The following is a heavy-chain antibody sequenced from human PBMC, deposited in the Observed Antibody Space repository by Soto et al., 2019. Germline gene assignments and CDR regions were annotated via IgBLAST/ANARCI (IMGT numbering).Heavy chain of an antibody. Sequence: EVQLVESGGVVVQPGGSLRLSCAASGFTFDDYTMHWVRQGPGKGLEWVSFINWNGDDINYADSVKGRFTISRDNSKNALYLQMNNLRIDDTDLYYCVKDSDWSFDSCGQGTLVTVSS. CDR1: GFTFDDYT. J-gene: IGHJ4*02. D-gene: IGHD6-19*01. CDR2: INWNGDDI. V-gene: IGHV3-43*01. CDR3: VKDSDWSFDS.